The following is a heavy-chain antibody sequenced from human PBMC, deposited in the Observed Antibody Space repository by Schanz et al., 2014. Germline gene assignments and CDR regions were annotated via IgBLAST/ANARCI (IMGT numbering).Heavy chain of an antibody. Sequence: EVQLVESGGGLVQPGGSLRLSCAASGFTFSSYSMNWVRQAPGKGLEWVSYISSASSTINYADSVKGRFTISRDISKNTLYLQMGSLRAEDVAVYYCARKSLVSAHYDSWGQGTLVTVSS. CDR2: ISSASSTI. CDR1: GFTFSSYS. V-gene: IGHV3-48*04. CDR3: ARKSLVSAHYDS. J-gene: IGHJ4*02. D-gene: IGHD2-21*01.